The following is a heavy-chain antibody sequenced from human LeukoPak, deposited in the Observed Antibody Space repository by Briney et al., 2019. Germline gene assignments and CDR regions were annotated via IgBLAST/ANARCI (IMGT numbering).Heavy chain of an antibody. CDR1: GGSISSYY. CDR3: ARVLLTMIVGEGGAFDI. Sequence: SETLSLTCTVSGGSISSYYWSWIRQPPGKGLEWIGYIYYSGSTNYNPSLKSRVTISLDTSKNQFSLKLSSVTAADTAVYYCARVLLTMIVGEGGAFDIWGQGTMVTVSS. D-gene: IGHD3-22*01. V-gene: IGHV4-59*01. CDR2: IYYSGST. J-gene: IGHJ3*02.